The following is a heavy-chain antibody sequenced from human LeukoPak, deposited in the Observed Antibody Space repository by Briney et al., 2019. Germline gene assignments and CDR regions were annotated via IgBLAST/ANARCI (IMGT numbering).Heavy chain of an antibody. CDR1: GYTFTSYG. D-gene: IGHD3-3*01. Sequence: ASVKVSCKASGYTFTSYGIGWVRQAPGQGLEWVGWISAYNGNTNYAQKLQGRVTMTTDTSTSTAYMELRSLRSDDTAVYYCARFGVVTKYYYYGMDVWGQGTTVTVSS. J-gene: IGHJ6*02. CDR2: ISAYNGNT. V-gene: IGHV1-18*01. CDR3: ARFGVVTKYYYYGMDV.